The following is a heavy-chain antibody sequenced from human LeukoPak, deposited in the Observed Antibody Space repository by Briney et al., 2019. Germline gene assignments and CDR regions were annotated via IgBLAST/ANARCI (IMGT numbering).Heavy chain of an antibody. V-gene: IGHV3-30*18. CDR3: AKGAWDLLLNYFDS. CDR2: MTYDGSEK. CDR1: GFTFSSYG. D-gene: IGHD1-26*01. J-gene: IGHJ4*02. Sequence: PGGSLRLSCAASGFTFSSYGMHWVRQVPGKGLEWVSLMTYDGSEKYYADSVKGRFTISRDNSKNTLFLQMYSLRAEDTAVYYCAKGAWDLLLNYFDSWGQGTLVTVSS.